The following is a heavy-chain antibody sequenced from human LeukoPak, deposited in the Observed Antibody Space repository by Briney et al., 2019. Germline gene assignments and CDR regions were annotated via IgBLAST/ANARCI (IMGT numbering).Heavy chain of an antibody. CDR3: ARVPHIAAAGYYFDY. CDR1: GGTFSSYA. D-gene: IGHD6-13*01. Sequence: SVKVSCKASGGTFSSYAISWVRQAPGPGLEWMGGIIPIFGTANYAQKFQGRVTITADESTSTAYMELSSLRSEDTAVYYCARVPHIAAAGYYFDYWGQGTLVTVSS. V-gene: IGHV1-69*13. CDR2: IIPIFGTA. J-gene: IGHJ4*02.